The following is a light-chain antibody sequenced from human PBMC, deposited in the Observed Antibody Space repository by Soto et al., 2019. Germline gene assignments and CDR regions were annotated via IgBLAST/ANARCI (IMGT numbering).Light chain of an antibody. CDR1: QNIDNC. J-gene: IGKJ5*01. V-gene: IGKV1-5*01. CDR3: LQYNTFSAT. CDR2: GAS. Sequence: DIQMTQSPSTLSPSVGDRVTITCRASQNIDNCLAWYQQKPGKAPKILIYGASTLESGVPSRFSGSGSGTEFTLTITNLQPDDFATYYCLQYNTFSATFGQGTRLEIK.